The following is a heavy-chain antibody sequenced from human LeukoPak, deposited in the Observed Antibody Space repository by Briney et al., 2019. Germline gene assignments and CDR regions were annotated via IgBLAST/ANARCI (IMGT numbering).Heavy chain of an antibody. CDR3: ARGWGFTLGAFDI. Sequence: SETLSLTCNVSGDSVSSYYWNWIRQPPGKGLEWIAYIHYSGSTNYNPSLRSRVTISVDTSKNQFSLKLSSVTAADTAVYYCARGWGFTLGAFDIWGQGTMVTVSS. CDR2: IHYSGST. J-gene: IGHJ3*02. CDR1: GDSVSSYY. D-gene: IGHD7-27*01. V-gene: IGHV4-59*08.